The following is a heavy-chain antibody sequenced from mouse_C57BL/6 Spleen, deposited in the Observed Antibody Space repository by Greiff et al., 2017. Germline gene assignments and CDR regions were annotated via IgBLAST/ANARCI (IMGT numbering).Heavy chain of an antibody. CDR3: AREDGSWYFDV. CDR1: GYTFTDYN. V-gene: IGHV1-18*01. J-gene: IGHJ1*03. CDR2: INPNNGGT. D-gene: IGHD2-3*01. Sequence: VQLKESGPELVKPGASVKIPCKASGYTFTDYNMDWVKQSHGKSLEWIGDINPNNGGTIYNQKFKGKATLTVDKSSSTAYMELRSLTSEDTAVYYCAREDGSWYFDVWGTGTTVTVSS.